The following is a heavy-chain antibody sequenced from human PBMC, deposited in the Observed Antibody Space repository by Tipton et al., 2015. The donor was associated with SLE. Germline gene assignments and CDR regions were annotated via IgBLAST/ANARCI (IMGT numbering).Heavy chain of an antibody. V-gene: IGHV5-51*03. CDR3: ARLHGYSYGLNWFDP. CDR2: IYYTGTTT. D-gene: IGHD5-18*01. CDR1: GYSFTNYW. Sequence: QLVQSGAEVKKPGESLKISCKGSGYSFTNYWIGWVRQMPGKGLEWIGSIYYTGTTTYYNSFLKSRVTMSVDTSKNQFSLRLTSVIAADTAVYYCARLHGYSYGLNWFDPWGQGTLISVSS. J-gene: IGHJ5*02.